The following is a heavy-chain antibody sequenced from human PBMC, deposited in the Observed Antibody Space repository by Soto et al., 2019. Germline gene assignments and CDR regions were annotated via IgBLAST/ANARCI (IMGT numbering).Heavy chain of an antibody. CDR3: ARDQGFLDS. CDR2: LLFDGSKI. CDR1: GITFNTYG. V-gene: IGHV3-33*01. Sequence: QVQVVESGGGVVQPGRSLRLSCTASGITFNTYGMHWVRQAPGKGLEWVAVLLFDGSKIDYADSVKGRFTVSRDNSKNTMCLHMNSLRVDDTAVYYCARDQGFLDSWGQGTLVAVSS. J-gene: IGHJ4*02.